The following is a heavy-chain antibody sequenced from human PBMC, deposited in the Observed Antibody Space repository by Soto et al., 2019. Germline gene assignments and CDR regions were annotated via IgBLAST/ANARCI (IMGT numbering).Heavy chain of an antibody. CDR1: GGTFSSYT. D-gene: IGHD4-17*01. CDR3: ARMTTVYNWFDP. V-gene: IGHV1-69*02. CDR2: IIPILGIA. J-gene: IGHJ5*02. Sequence: SVKVSCKASGGTFSSYTISWVRQAPGQGLEWMGRIIPILGIANYAQKFQGRVTITADKSTSTAYMELSSLRSEDTAVYYCARMTTVYNWFDPWGQGTLVTVSS.